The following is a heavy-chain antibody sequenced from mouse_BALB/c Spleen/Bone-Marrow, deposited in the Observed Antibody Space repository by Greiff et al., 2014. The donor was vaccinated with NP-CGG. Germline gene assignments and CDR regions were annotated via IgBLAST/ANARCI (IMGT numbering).Heavy chain of an antibody. CDR3: ARGLYYGFEGYAMDY. D-gene: IGHD2-2*01. Sequence: EVQLVESGGGLVKPGGSLKLSCAASGFTFNNYAMSWVRQTPGKRLEWVASISSGGDTFYSDTVKGRFTISGDSARNILYLQMSSLRSEDTALYYCARGLYYGFEGYAMDYWGQGTSVTVSS. J-gene: IGHJ4*01. CDR2: ISSGGDT. V-gene: IGHV5-6-5*01. CDR1: GFTFNNYA.